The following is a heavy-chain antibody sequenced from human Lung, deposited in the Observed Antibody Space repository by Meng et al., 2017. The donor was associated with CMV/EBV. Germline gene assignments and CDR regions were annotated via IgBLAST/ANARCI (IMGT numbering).Heavy chain of an antibody. CDR1: GCSIHSGNYF. J-gene: IGHJ4*02. V-gene: IGHV4-31*02. CDR2: IYYGGST. D-gene: IGHD2-2*01. Sequence: SGCSIHSGNYFWRWIRQHPGKGLEYIGYIYYGGSTYYSPSLKSRATISVDTSKEQFSLKLNSVTAADTAVYYCAAQRFVPTAPFDYWGQGALVTVSS. CDR3: AAQRFVPTAPFDY.